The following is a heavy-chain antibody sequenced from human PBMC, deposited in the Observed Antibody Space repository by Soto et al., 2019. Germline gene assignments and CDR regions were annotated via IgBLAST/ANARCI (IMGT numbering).Heavy chain of an antibody. CDR2: IYYSGST. D-gene: IGHD3-22*01. CDR3: ARSYYYDSSGAATGYGMDV. V-gene: IGHV4-59*01. Sequence: PSETLSLTCTVSGGSISSYYWSWIRQPPGKGLEWIGYIYYSGSTNYNPSLESRVTISVDTSKNQFSLKLSSVTAADTAVYYCARSYYYDSSGAATGYGMDVWGQGTTVTVSS. J-gene: IGHJ6*02. CDR1: GGSISSYY.